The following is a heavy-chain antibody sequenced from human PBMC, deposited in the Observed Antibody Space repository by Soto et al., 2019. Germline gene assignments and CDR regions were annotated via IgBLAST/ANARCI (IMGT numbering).Heavy chain of an antibody. V-gene: IGHV3-9*01. D-gene: IGHD2-15*01. CDR3: AKDIGGCWNGGRCLFDS. CDR1: GFTFDDYA. CDR2: ISWTSGSI. J-gene: IGHJ4*02. Sequence: PGGSLRLSCAASGFTFDDYAMHWVRQAPGKGLEWVSGISWTSGSIGNADSVKGRFTITRDYAKNSLYLQMNGLRAEATALYYCAKDIGGCWNGGRCLFDSWGQGTLVTVSS.